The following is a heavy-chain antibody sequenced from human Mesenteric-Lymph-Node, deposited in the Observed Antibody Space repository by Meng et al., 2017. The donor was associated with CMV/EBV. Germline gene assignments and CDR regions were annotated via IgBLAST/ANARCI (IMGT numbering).Heavy chain of an antibody. D-gene: IGHD3-10*01. CDR2: VGNDDGTTK. V-gene: IGHV3-30*02. Sequence: GESLKISCAASGFSFSSFAMHWVRQAPGEGLEWVAYVGNDDGTTKYYPESVRGRFIISRDNSKNTVFLQMNSLKTEDTAMYYCVKDRPHILGLDPWGQGTLVTVSS. J-gene: IGHJ5*02. CDR1: GFSFSSFA. CDR3: VKDRPHILGLDP.